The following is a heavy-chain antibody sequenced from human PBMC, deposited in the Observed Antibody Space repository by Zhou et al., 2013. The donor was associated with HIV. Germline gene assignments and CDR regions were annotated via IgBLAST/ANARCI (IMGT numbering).Heavy chain of an antibody. CDR1: GGTFSSYA. CDR3: ARMIAAAGGNWFDP. D-gene: IGHD6-13*01. V-gene: IGHV1-69*04. Sequence: QVQLVQSGAEVKKPGSSVKVSCKASGGTFSSYAISWVRQAPGQGLEWMGRIIPILGIANYAQKFQGRVTITADKSTSTAYMELSSLRSEDTAVYYCARMIAAAGGNWFDPWGQGTLVTVSS. CDR2: IIPILGIA. J-gene: IGHJ5*02.